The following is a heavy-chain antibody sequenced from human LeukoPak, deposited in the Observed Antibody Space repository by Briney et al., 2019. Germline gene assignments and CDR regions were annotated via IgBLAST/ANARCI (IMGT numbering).Heavy chain of an antibody. D-gene: IGHD2-15*01. V-gene: IGHV3-23*01. J-gene: IGHJ6*02. CDR1: GFTFSSYA. CDR3: ANGVAATRYYYGMDV. Sequence: GGSLRLSCAASGFTFSSYAMSWVRQAPGQGLEWVSAISGSGGSTYYADSVKGRFTISRDNSKNTLYLQMNSLRAEDTAVYYCANGVAATRYYYGMDVWGQGTTVTVSS. CDR2: ISGSGGST.